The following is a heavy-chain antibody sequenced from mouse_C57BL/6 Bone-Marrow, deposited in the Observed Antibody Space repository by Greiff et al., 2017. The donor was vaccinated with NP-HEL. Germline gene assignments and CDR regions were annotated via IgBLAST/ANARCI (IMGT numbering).Heavy chain of an antibody. CDR2: INPNNGGT. Sequence: EVQLQQSGPELVKPGASVKISCKASGYTFTDYYMNWVKQSHGKSLEWIGDINPNNGGTSYNQKFKGKATLTVDKSSSTAYMELRSLTSEDSAVYYCARGGPMVTTDGYYFDYWGQGTTLTVSS. V-gene: IGHV1-26*01. D-gene: IGHD2-2*01. CDR3: ARGGPMVTTDGYYFDY. J-gene: IGHJ2*01. CDR1: GYTFTDYY.